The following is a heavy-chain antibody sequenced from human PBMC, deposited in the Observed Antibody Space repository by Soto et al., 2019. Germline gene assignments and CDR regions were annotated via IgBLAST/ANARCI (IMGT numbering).Heavy chain of an antibody. V-gene: IGHV1-69*13. J-gene: IGHJ6*02. CDR3: ARDDEQWLANYYYGMDV. Sequence: SVKVSCKASGGTFSSYAISWVRQAPGQGLEWMGGIIPIFGTANYAQKFQGRVTITADESTSTAYMELSSLRSEDTAVYYCARDDEQWLANYYYGMDVWGQGTTVTVSS. CDR1: GGTFSSYA. D-gene: IGHD6-19*01. CDR2: IIPIFGTA.